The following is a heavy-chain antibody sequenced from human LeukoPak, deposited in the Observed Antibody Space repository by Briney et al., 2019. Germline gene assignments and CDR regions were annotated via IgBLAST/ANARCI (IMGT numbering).Heavy chain of an antibody. CDR2: IYTSGST. V-gene: IGHV4-61*02. Sequence: SETLSLTCTVSGGSISSGSYYWSWIRQPAGKGLEWIGRIYTSGSTNYNPSLKSRVTISVDTSKSQFSLKLSSVTAADTAVYYCARFSKRRGYSGYDAGGLDYWGQGTLVTVSS. J-gene: IGHJ4*02. CDR3: ARFSKRRGYSGYDAGGLDY. CDR1: GGSISSGSYY. D-gene: IGHD5-12*01.